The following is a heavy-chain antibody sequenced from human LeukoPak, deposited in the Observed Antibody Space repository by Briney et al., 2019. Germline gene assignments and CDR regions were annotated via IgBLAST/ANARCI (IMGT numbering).Heavy chain of an antibody. D-gene: IGHD6-13*01. J-gene: IGHJ5*02. V-gene: IGHV4-34*01. CDR3: ATRPDIAATGPGWFDP. Sequence: ETLSLTCAVYGGSFSGYYWSWIRQPPGKGLEWIGEINHSGSTNYNSSLKSRVTISVDTSKNQFSLKLSSVTAAATAVYYCATRPDIAATGPGWFDPWGQGTLVTVSS. CDR1: GGSFSGYY. CDR2: INHSGST.